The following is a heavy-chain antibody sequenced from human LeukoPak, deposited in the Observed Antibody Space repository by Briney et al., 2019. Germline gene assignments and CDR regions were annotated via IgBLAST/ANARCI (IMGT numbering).Heavy chain of an antibody. CDR3: VREPRSGSYSGY. Sequence: GGSLRLSCAASGFTFSSYWMSWVRQAPGKGLEWVANINQGGSDKHYVDSRFTISRDNANNSLYLQMNSLRAEDTAVYYCVREPRSGSYSGYWGQGTLVTVSS. CDR1: GFTFSSYW. J-gene: IGHJ4*02. D-gene: IGHD1-26*01. CDR2: INQGGSDK. V-gene: IGHV3-7*01.